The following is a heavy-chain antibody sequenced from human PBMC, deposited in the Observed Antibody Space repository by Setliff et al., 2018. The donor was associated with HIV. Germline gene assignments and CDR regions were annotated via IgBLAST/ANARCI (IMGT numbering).Heavy chain of an antibody. CDR3: ARQAIFGYYDSSGYLDY. D-gene: IGHD3-22*01. CDR1: GGSISSGSYY. V-gene: IGHV4-39*01. CDR2: IHYSGST. J-gene: IGHJ4*02. Sequence: SETLSLTCTVSGGSISSGSYYWGWIRQPPGKGLEWIGSIHYSGSTYYNPSLQSRVTISVDTSKNLFSLRLSSVTASDTAVYYCARQAIFGYYDSSGYLDYWGQGTLVTVSS.